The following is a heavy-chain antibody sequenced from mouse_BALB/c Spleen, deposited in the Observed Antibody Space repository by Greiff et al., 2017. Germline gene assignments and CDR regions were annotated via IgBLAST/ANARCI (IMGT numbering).Heavy chain of an antibody. J-gene: IGHJ4*01. V-gene: IGHV3-6*02. Sequence: EVQRVESGPGLVKPSQSLSLTCSVTGYSITSGYYWNWIRQFPGNKLEWMGYISYDGSNNYNPSLKNRISITRDTSKNQFFLKLNSVTTEDTATYYCARDGYGSSYYAMDYWGQGTSVTVAS. CDR1: GYSITSGYY. CDR2: ISYDGSN. CDR3: ARDGYGSSYYAMDY. D-gene: IGHD1-1*01.